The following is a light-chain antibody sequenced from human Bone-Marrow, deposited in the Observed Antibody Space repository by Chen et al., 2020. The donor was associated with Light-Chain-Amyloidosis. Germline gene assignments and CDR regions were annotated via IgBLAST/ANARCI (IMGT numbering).Light chain of an antibody. V-gene: IGLV3-21*02. CDR2: DDS. Sequence: SYVLTQSPSVSVAPGQTARILCGGDNVVTKSVHWYQQKEGQAPVLVIYDDSDRPSGIPERFSGSNSDHTATLTIRRVEAGDEADYYCQVWDNTRDPGAVFGGGTKLTVL. CDR3: QVWDNTRDPGAV. J-gene: IGLJ2*01. CDR1: NVVTKS.